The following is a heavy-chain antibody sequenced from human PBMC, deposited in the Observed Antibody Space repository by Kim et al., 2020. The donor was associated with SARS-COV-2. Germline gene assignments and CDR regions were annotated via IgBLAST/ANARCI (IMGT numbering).Heavy chain of an antibody. CDR3: ARVSGDSSSWYSFGLDY. V-gene: IGHV1-46*01. CDR2: INPSGGST. CDR1: GYTFTSYY. Sequence: ASVKVSCKASGYTFTSYYMHWVRQAPGQGLEWMGIINPSGGSTSYAQKFQGRVTMTRDTSTSTVYMELSSLRSEDTAVYYCARVSGDSSSWYSFGLDYWGPGNPGPLSP. D-gene: IGHD6-13*01. J-gene: IGHJ4*02.